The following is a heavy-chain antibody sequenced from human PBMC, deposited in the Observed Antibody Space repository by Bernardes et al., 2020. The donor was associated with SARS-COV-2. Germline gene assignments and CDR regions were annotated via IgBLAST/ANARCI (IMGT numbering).Heavy chain of an antibody. CDR3: AREGGNHQWYFDY. CDR2: TQSDGRST. D-gene: IGHD2-15*01. J-gene: IGHJ4*02. V-gene: IGHV3-74*01. Sequence: GGSLRLCCVASGFTFSNYWMHWVRQVPGKGLEWVSRTQSDGRSTVYADSMEGRFTVSRDNGKNTLYLQIHILRAEDTAVYYCAREGGNHQWYFDYWGQGTLVTVSS. CDR1: GFTFSNYW.